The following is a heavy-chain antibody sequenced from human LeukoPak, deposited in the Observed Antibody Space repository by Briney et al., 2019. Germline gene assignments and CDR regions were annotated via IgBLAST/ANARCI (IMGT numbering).Heavy chain of an antibody. CDR1: GFTFSDYF. V-gene: IGHV3-11*04. Sequence: GGSLRLSCAASGFTFSDYFMSWIRQAPGKGLEWVSYISSSGSTIYYADSVKGRFTISRDNAKNSLYLRMNSLRSEDTAVYYCAAAPQTHRYLGYWGQGTLVTVPS. J-gene: IGHJ4*02. CDR3: AAAPQTHRYLGY. D-gene: IGHD3-16*02. CDR2: ISSSGSTI.